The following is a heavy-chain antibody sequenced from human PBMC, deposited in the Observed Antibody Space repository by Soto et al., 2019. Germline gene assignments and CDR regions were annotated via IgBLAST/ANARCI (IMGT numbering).Heavy chain of an antibody. Sequence: QVQLQQWGAGLLKPSETLSLTCAVYGGSFSGYYWSWIRQPPGKGLEWIGEINHSGSTNYNPSLKSRGTISVDTFKNQFSLQLSSVTAADTAVYYCARGGTMVRGVVRAVWFDPWGQGTLVTVSS. D-gene: IGHD3-10*01. CDR1: GGSFSGYY. CDR2: INHSGST. CDR3: ARGGTMVRGVVRAVWFDP. V-gene: IGHV4-34*01. J-gene: IGHJ5*02.